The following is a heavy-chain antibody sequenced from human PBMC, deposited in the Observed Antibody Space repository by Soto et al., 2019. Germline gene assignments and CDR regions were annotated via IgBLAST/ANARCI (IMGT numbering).Heavy chain of an antibody. V-gene: IGHV1-18*01. J-gene: IGHJ4*02. CDR1: GYTFTSYG. CDR2: ISAYNGNT. D-gene: IGHD3-22*01. CDR3: ARVPAYYYDSSGYQLDY. Sequence: GASVKVSCKASGYTFTSYGISWVRQAPGQGLEWMGWISAYNGNTNDAQKLQGRVTMTTDTSTSTAYMELRSLRSDDTAVYYCARVPAYYYDSSGYQLDYWGQGTLVTVSS.